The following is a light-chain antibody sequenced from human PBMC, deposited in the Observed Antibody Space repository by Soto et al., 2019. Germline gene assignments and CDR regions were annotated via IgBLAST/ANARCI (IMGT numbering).Light chain of an antibody. CDR3: QQYETYAT. CDR1: QSVGRW. CDR2: KAS. J-gene: IGKJ1*01. V-gene: IGKV1-5*03. Sequence: DIQMTQSPATLPASVGDSVTITCRASQSVGRWLAWYQQKPGKAPQVLIYKASDLKSGVPSRFSGSGSGTEFTLTISGLQPDDSATYYCQQYETYATFGQGTKVDIK.